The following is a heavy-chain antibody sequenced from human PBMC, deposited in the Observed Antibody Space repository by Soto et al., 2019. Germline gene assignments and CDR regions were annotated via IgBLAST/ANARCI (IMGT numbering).Heavy chain of an antibody. CDR3: VRLQTHWFDP. CDR2: IKHDGSEK. D-gene: IGHD4-4*01. Sequence: DVQLVESGGGLVQPGGSLRLSCAASGFTFSHYWMTWVRQAPGKGLEWVANIKHDGSEKYYVDSVKGRFTISRDNAKNSLYLQMNNLRGEDTAVVYCVRLQTHWFDPWGQGTLVTVSS. V-gene: IGHV3-7*02. J-gene: IGHJ5*02. CDR1: GFTFSHYW.